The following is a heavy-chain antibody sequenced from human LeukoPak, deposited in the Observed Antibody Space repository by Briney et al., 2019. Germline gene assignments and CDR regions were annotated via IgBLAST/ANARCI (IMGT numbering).Heavy chain of an antibody. D-gene: IGHD3-22*01. V-gene: IGHV3-30*18. J-gene: IGHJ5*02. CDR2: ISYDGSNK. CDR3: AKGSRAMIVAPFPGTWFDP. Sequence: GRSLRLSCAASGFTFSSYGVHWVRQAPGKGLEWVAVISYDGSNKYYADSVKGRFTISRDNSKNTLYLQMNSLRAEDTAVYYCAKGSRAMIVAPFPGTWFDPWGQGTLVTVSS. CDR1: GFTFSSYG.